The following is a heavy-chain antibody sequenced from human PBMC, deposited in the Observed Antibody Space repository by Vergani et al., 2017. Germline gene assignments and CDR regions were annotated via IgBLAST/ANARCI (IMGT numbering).Heavy chain of an antibody. D-gene: IGHD3-10*01. CDR2: IYTSGST. J-gene: IGHJ6*02. V-gene: IGHV4-61*02. CDR3: AREMGMVRGGIRDYYYYGMDV. Sequence: QVQLQESGPGLVKPSQTLSLTCTVSGGSISSGSYYWSWIRQPAGTGLEWIGRIYTSGSTNYNHSLKSRVTISVDTAKHQFSLKLSSVTAADTAVYYCAREMGMVRGGIRDYYYYGMDVWGQGTTVTVSS. CDR1: GGSISSGSYY.